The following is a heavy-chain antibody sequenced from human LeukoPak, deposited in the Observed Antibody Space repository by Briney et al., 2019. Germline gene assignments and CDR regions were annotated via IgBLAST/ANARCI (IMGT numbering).Heavy chain of an antibody. D-gene: IGHD6-13*01. CDR1: GFTFSDYT. Sequence: GGSLRLSCAASGFTFSDYTMQRVRQAPGKGLEWVALLPPDGSYQYYADSLKGRFTIPRDNFKNALYLQMNSLRLEDTAVYYCARGLHDRSWYGAHWGQGTLLSVSS. V-gene: IGHV3-30*04. CDR2: LPPDGSYQ. J-gene: IGHJ4*02. CDR3: ARGLHDRSWYGAH.